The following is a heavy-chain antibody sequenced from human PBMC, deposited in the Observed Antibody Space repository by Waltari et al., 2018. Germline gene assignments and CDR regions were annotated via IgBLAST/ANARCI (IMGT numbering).Heavy chain of an antibody. CDR3: AKEWREGATIEFLFGY. V-gene: IGHV3-23*01. Sequence: EVQLLESGGGLVQPGGSLRLSCTASGFTFSSYAMSWVRQAPGKGLEGISGTGGSTYYADSVKGRFAISRDNSKNTLYLQMNSLRAEDTAVYYCAKEWREGATIEFLFGYWGQGTLVTVSS. D-gene: IGHD1-26*01. CDR2: SGTGGST. CDR1: GFTFSSYA. J-gene: IGHJ4*02.